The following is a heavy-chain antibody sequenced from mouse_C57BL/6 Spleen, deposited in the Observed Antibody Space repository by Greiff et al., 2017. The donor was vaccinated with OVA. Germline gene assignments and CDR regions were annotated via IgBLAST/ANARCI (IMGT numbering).Heavy chain of an antibody. CDR3: AGTGFYY. D-gene: IGHD3-3*01. CDR2: IFPGSGST. V-gene: IGHV1-75*01. Sequence: VKVVESGPELVKPGASVKISCKASGYTFTDYYINWVKQRPGQGLEWIGWIFPGSGSTYYNEKFKGKATLTVDKSSSTAFMLVSSLTSEDSAVYFCAGTGFYYWGQGTTLTVSS. J-gene: IGHJ2*01. CDR1: GYTFTDYY.